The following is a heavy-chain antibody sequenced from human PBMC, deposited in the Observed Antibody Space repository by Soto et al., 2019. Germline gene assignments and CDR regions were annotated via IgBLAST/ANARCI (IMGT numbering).Heavy chain of an antibody. Sequence: VASVKVSCKASAYTFADYGIIWVRQAPGQGLEWMGWISGFNGNTNYAQKFQDRVTMTTDTSTTTAYMELRSLRSDDTAVYFCARARRTGYSHFDYWGQGTLVTVSS. CDR1: AYTFADYG. CDR3: ARARRTGYSHFDY. J-gene: IGHJ4*01. V-gene: IGHV1-18*01. CDR2: ISGFNGNT. D-gene: IGHD3-9*01.